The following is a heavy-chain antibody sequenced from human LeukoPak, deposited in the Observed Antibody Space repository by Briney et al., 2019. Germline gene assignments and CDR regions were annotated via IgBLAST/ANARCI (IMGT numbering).Heavy chain of an antibody. CDR3: ARVGIPDCSSTSCYAAPEGPLNWFDP. V-gene: IGHV3-48*01. D-gene: IGHD2-2*01. CDR1: GFTFSSYS. J-gene: IGHJ5*02. Sequence: PGGSLRLSCAASGFTFSSYSMNWVRQAPGKGLEWVSYISSSSSTIYYADSVKGRFTISRDNAKNSLYLQMNSLRAEDTAVYYCARVGIPDCSSTSCYAAPEGPLNWFDPWGQGTLVTVSS. CDR2: ISSSSSTI.